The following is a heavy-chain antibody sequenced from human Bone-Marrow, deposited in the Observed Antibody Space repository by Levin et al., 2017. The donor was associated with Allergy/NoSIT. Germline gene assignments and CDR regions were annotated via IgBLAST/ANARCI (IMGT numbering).Heavy chain of an antibody. J-gene: IGHJ4*02. Sequence: SETLSLTCAVSGYSISSGYYWGWIRQPPGKGLEWIGSVHHSGSVYYNPSLKSRVTISVDTSKNQFFLNLSSVTAADPAVYYCARDQGANAFEYWGRGTLVSVSS. V-gene: IGHV4-38-2*02. D-gene: IGHD2-8*01. CDR1: GYSISSGYY. CDR3: ARDQGANAFEY. CDR2: VHHSGSV.